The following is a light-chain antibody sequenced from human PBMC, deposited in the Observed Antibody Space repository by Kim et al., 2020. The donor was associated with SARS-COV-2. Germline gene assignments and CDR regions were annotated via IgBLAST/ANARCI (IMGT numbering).Light chain of an antibody. CDR1: QSVSSY. CDR3: QQRSKPFT. CDR2: DAS. J-gene: IGKJ3*01. V-gene: IGKV3-11*01. Sequence: SLSPGERATLSCRASQSVSSYLAWYQQKPGQAPRLLIYDASNRATGIPARFSGSGSGTDFTLTISSLEPEDFAVYYCQQRSKPFTFGPGTKVDIK.